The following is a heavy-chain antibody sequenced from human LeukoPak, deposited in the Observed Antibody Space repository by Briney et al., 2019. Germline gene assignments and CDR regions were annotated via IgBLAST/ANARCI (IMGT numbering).Heavy chain of an antibody. CDR3: ARQRYISGPCFDY. Sequence: PSETLSLTCTVSGGSISSSSYYWGWIRQPPGEGLEWIGSIYYSGSTYYNPSLKSRVTISVDTSKNQFSLKLSSVTAADTAVYYCARQRYISGPCFDYWGQGTLVTVSS. J-gene: IGHJ4*02. CDR1: GGSISSSSYY. V-gene: IGHV4-39*01. CDR2: IYYSGST. D-gene: IGHD6-19*01.